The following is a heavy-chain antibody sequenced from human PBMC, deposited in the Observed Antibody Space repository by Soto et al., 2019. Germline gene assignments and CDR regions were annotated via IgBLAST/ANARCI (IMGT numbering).Heavy chain of an antibody. D-gene: IGHD3-10*01. CDR3: TRYKWFGELLGAFDI. V-gene: IGHV3-49*04. CDR2: IRSKAYGGTT. Sequence: GGSLRLSCTASGFTFGDYAMSWVRQAPGKGLEWVGFIRSKAYGGTTEYAASVKGRFTISRDDSKSIAYMQMNSLKTEDTAVYYCTRYKWFGELLGAFDIWVQGTMVTVSS. J-gene: IGHJ3*02. CDR1: GFTFGDYA.